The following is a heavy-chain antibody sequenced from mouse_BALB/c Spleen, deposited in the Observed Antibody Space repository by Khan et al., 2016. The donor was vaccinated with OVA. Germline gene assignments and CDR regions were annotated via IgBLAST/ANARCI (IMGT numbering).Heavy chain of an antibody. Sequence: QIQLVQSGPELKKPGETAKISCKASGYTFTNYGMNWVKQAPGKGLKWMGWINTYTGEPTYADDFKGRVAFSLETSASTAYLQINNLTNEDTATYFCASGGYWYFDVWGAGTTVTVSS. CDR2: INTYTGEP. CDR1: GYTFTNYG. J-gene: IGHJ1*01. V-gene: IGHV9-3-1*01. CDR3: ASGGYWYFDV. D-gene: IGHD1-1*02.